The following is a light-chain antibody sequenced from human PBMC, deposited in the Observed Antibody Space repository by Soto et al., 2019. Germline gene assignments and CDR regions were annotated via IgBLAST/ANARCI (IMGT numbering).Light chain of an antibody. CDR3: QQYNSWPPAYT. J-gene: IGKJ2*01. V-gene: IGKV3-15*01. CDR1: QTIRRN. Sequence: EIVMTQSPATLSVSPEERATLSCRASQTIRRNLAWYQQKPGQAPRLLIYGASTRATGIPDRFSGSGSGTEFTLTISSLQSEDFAVYYCQQYNSWPPAYTFGQGTKLEIK. CDR2: GAS.